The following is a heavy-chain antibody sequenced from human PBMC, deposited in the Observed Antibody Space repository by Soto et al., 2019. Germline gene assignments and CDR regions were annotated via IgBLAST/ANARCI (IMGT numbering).Heavy chain of an antibody. CDR3: ASQPYYYDSSGYYYVDY. J-gene: IGHJ4*02. V-gene: IGHV4-39*01. CDR2: IYYSGST. CDR1: GGSISSSSYY. D-gene: IGHD3-22*01. Sequence: KSSETLSLTCTVSGGSISSSSYYWGWIRQPPGKGLEWIGSIYYSGSTYYNPSLKSRVTISVDTSKNQFSLKLSSVTAADTAVYYCASQPYYYDSSGYYYVDYWGQGTLVTSPQ.